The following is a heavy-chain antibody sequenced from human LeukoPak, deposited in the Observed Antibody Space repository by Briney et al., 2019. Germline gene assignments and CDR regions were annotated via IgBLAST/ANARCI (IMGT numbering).Heavy chain of an antibody. CDR2: INSKIEGGTT. D-gene: IGHD3-10*01. Sequence: GGSLRLSCAASGFTFSSYAMSWVRQAPGKGLEWVGRINSKIEGGTTDYAASVKGRFTISRDDSENTMYLQMNSLKSEDTAVYYCATGDNYGSGSQYGGFYYYYMDVWGQGTTVTVSS. J-gene: IGHJ6*02. CDR3: ATGDNYGSGSQYGGFYYYYMDV. CDR1: GFTFSSYA. V-gene: IGHV3-15*01.